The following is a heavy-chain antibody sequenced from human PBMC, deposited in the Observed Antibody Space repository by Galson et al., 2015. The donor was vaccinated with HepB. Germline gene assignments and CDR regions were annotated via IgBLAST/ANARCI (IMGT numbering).Heavy chain of an antibody. Sequence: SVKVSCKASGYTFTSYDINWVRQATGQGLEWMGWMNPNSGNTGYAQKFQGRATMTRNTSISTAYMELSSLRSEDTAVYYCARGRVAAVNWFDPWGQGTLVTVSS. V-gene: IGHV1-8*01. CDR2: MNPNSGNT. CDR1: GYTFTSYD. J-gene: IGHJ5*02. CDR3: ARGRVAAVNWFDP. D-gene: IGHD6-13*01.